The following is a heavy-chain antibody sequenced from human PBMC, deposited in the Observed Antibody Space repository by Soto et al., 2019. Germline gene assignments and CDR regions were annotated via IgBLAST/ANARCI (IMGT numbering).Heavy chain of an antibody. J-gene: IGHJ5*02. D-gene: IGHD6-6*01. V-gene: IGHV4-59*08. CDR1: GGSISSYY. CDR2: IYYSGST. CDR3: ARHRIEYMVDNWFDP. Sequence: SETLSLTCTVSGGSISSYYWSWIRQPPGKGLEWIGDIYYSGSTNYNPSLKSRVTISVDTSKNQFSLKLSSVTAADTAVYYCARHRIEYMVDNWFDPWGQGTLVIVSS.